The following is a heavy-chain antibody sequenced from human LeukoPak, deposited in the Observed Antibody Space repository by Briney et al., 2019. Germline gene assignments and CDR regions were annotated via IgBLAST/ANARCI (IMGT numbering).Heavy chain of an antibody. V-gene: IGHV3-23*01. Sequence: GGSLRLSCAASGFSFNSYAMTWGRQAPGKGLEWVSAIGGSGGSTDYADSVKGRFTISRDNSKSTLYLRMNSLRAEDTAVYYCAKGAWLDYWGQGTLVTVSS. CDR1: GFSFNSYA. CDR3: AKGAWLDY. J-gene: IGHJ1*01. D-gene: IGHD3-10*01. CDR2: IGGSGGST.